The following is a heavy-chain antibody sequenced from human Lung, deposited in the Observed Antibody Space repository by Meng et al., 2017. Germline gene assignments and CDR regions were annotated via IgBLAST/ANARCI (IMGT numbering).Heavy chain of an antibody. V-gene: IGHV1-18*01. D-gene: IGHD3-10*01. J-gene: IGHJ4*02. Sequence: QVQVVQSVAEVKETGASVKVSCKASGYTFTTYGLSWVRQAPGQGLEWMGWISAYNGNTKYAQKVQGRVTMTRDTSTTTAYMELRNLRSDDTAVYYCVSERGGGSFDYWGQGTLVTVSS. CDR1: GYTFTTYG. CDR2: ISAYNGNT. CDR3: VSERGGGSFDY.